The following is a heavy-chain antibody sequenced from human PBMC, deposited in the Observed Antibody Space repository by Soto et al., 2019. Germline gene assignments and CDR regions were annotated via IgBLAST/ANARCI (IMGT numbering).Heavy chain of an antibody. J-gene: IGHJ6*02. Sequence: PSETLSLTCTVSGGSISSGGYYWSWIRQHPGKGLEWIGYIYDSGSTYYNPSLKSRVTISVDPSKNQFSLTLSSVTAADTAVYYCARGYWSGGSCYDYYYSYGMDVWGQGTTVTVSS. CDR3: ARGYWSGGSCYDYYYSYGMDV. CDR2: IYDSGST. D-gene: IGHD2-15*01. CDR1: GGSISSGGYY. V-gene: IGHV4-31*03.